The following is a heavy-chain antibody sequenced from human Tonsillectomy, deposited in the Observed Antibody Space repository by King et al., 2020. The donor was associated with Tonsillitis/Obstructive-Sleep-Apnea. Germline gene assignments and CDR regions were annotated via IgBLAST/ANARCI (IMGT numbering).Heavy chain of an antibody. V-gene: IGHV3-23*04. CDR1: GFTFSSYA. D-gene: IGHD6-19*01. CDR2: ISGSGGST. Sequence: EVQLVESGGGLVQPGGSLRLSCAASGFTFSSYAMSWVRQAPGKGLEWVSAISGSGGSTYYADSVKGRFTISRDNSKNTLYLQMNSLRAEDTAVYYCAKDHWAAGIAVAGTMPSFDYWGQGTLVTVSS. CDR3: AKDHWAAGIAVAGTMPSFDY. J-gene: IGHJ4*02.